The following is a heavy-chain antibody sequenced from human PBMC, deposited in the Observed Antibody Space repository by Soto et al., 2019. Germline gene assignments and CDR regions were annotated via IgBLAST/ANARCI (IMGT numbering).Heavy chain of an antibody. J-gene: IGHJ4*02. CDR3: AGRASRYYYDSSGYFDY. CDR2: IYYSGST. Sequence: SETRSLTCTFPGGSISSYYWSWIRQPPGKGLELIGYIYYSGSTNYNPSLKSRVTISVDTSKNQFSLKLSSVTAADTAVYYCAGRASRYYYDSSGYFDYWGQGTLVTVS. D-gene: IGHD3-22*01. V-gene: IGHV4-59*01. CDR1: GGSISSYY.